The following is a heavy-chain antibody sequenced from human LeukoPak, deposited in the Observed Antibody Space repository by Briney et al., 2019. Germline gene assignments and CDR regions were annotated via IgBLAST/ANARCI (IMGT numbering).Heavy chain of an antibody. V-gene: IGHV3-20*04. CDR1: GFTFDDHG. D-gene: IGHD1-1*01. Sequence: PGGSLRLSCVASGFTFDDHGMNWVRQAPGKGLEWVSGVSWNGVSTNYAESVKGRFTISRDNAKNSMYLQMNSLRVEDTAFYYCARNRKDRTGTPSGDGDYWGQGTLVTVSS. J-gene: IGHJ4*02. CDR3: ARNRKDRTGTPSGDGDY. CDR2: VSWNGVST.